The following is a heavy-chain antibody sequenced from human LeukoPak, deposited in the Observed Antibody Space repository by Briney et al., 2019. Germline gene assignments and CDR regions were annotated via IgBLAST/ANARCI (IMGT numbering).Heavy chain of an antibody. J-gene: IGHJ3*02. V-gene: IGHV3-66*02. D-gene: IGHD5-18*01. CDR3: ARGYSYGEGAFDI. Sequence: GGSLRLSCAASGFTVSSNYMSWVRQAPGKGLEWVSVIYSGGSTYYADSVKGRFTISRDNSKNTLYLQMNSLRAEDTAVYYCARGYSYGEGAFDIWGQGTMVTASS. CDR2: IYSGGST. CDR1: GFTVSSNY.